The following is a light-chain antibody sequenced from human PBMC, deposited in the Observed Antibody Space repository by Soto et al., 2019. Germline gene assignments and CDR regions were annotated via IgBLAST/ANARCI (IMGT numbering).Light chain of an antibody. Sequence: EIVMTQSPATLSVSPGERVTFSCRASQGVSRKLAWYQHKPGQAPRLLISGASTGATGIPARFSGSGSGTEFTLTISSLQSEDFAVYYCQQYNLWLLMFGQGTKVDIK. V-gene: IGKV3-15*01. CDR1: QGVSRK. J-gene: IGKJ1*01. CDR2: GAS. CDR3: QQYNLWLLM.